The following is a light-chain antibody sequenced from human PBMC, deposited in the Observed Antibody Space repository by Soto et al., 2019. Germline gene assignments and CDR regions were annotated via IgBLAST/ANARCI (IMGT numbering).Light chain of an antibody. CDR2: DAS. Sequence: DIQMTQSPSTLSASVGDGVTITCRASQTISGWLAWYQQRPGKAPKLLISDASSLRSGVPSRFSGSGSGTEFTLTISSLQPDDFGSYYCQQYKSYPWTFGQGTTVEV. V-gene: IGKV1-5*01. CDR1: QTISGW. J-gene: IGKJ1*01. CDR3: QQYKSYPWT.